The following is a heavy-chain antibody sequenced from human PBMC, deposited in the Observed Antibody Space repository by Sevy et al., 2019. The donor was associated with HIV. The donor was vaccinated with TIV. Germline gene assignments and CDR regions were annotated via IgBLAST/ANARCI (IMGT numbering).Heavy chain of an antibody. CDR2: IKQGGNEK. D-gene: IGHD5-18*01. J-gene: IGHJ6*02. Sequence: GGSLRLSCAASGFTFSNYWMNWVRQAPGKGLEWVANIKQGGNEKYYVDSVKGRFTLSRDNAKNSVSLQMNSLRAEDTAVYYCARRGPLVDAALIPRGMDVWGQGTTVTVSS. CDR1: GFTFSNYW. V-gene: IGHV3-7*01. CDR3: ARRGPLVDAALIPRGMDV.